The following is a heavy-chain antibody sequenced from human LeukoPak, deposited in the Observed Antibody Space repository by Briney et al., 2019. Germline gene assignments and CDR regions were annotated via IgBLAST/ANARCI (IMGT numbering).Heavy chain of an antibody. D-gene: IGHD7-27*01. CDR3: VRDKLTGASRLDY. J-gene: IGHJ4*02. V-gene: IGHV3-7*03. Sequence: GGSLRLSCAASGFTFSNDWMSWVRQAPGKELEWVANIKQDGSEIYYVDSVKGRFTISRDNAKNSLYLQMNSLRAEDTAVYYCVRDKLTGASRLDYWGQGTLLTVSS. CDR2: IKQDGSEI. CDR1: GFTFSNDW.